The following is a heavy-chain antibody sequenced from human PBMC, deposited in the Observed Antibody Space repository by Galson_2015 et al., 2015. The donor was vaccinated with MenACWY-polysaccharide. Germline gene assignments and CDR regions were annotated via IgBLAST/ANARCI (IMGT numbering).Heavy chain of an antibody. CDR3: ARGRANYNNCFDP. CDR2: IPYSGNT. CDR1: GGAVRSGDYH. J-gene: IGHJ5*02. V-gene: IGHV4-30-4*01. D-gene: IGHD5-24*01. Sequence: TLSRACAVCGGAVRSGDYHWRRIRLPPGQGLEWIGYIPYSGNTNYNSSLKCRLPISVDKSKNHFSLKLIPVTAADAAVYYCARGRANYNNCFDPWGQGTLVTVSS.